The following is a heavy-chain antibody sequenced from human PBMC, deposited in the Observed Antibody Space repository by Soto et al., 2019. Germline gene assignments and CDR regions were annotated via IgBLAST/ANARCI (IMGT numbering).Heavy chain of an antibody. Sequence: QVQLVQSGAEVKKPGSSVKVSCKASGGTFSSYAISWVRQAPGQGLEWMGGVIPIFGTANYAQKFQGRVTITADESTSTAYMELSSLRSEDTAVYYCALVATKDGGWYRGYYYYGMDVWGQGTTVTVSS. CDR3: ALVATKDGGWYRGYYYYGMDV. D-gene: IGHD6-19*01. J-gene: IGHJ6*02. V-gene: IGHV1-69*12. CDR1: GGTFSSYA. CDR2: VIPIFGTA.